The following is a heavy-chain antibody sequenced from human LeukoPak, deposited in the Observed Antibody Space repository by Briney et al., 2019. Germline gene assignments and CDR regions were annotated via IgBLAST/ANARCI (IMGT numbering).Heavy chain of an antibody. J-gene: IGHJ2*01. CDR3: ARSNTAMVPHWYFDL. Sequence: SETLSLTCAVYGGSFSGYYWSWIRQPPGKGLEWIGYIYYSGSTYYNPSLKSRVTISVDTSKNQFSLKLSSVTAADMAVYYCARSNTAMVPHWYFDLWGRGTLVTVSS. CDR2: IYYSGST. D-gene: IGHD5-18*01. V-gene: IGHV4-34*01. CDR1: GGSFSGYY.